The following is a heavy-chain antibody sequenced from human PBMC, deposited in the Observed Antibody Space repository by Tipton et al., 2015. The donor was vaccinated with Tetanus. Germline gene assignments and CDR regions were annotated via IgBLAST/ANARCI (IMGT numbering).Heavy chain of an antibody. CDR1: GASITSNY. V-gene: IGHV4-4*07. CDR2: IYTSGST. D-gene: IGHD5-12*01. J-gene: IGHJ4*02. CDR3: ARVRRGATTGLDY. Sequence: TLSLTCTVSGASITSNYWSWIRQPAGKGLEWIGRIYTSGSTNYNPSLKSRVTMSLDTSKNQFSLKLSSVTAADTAVYYCARVRRGATTGLDYWGQGTLVTVSS.